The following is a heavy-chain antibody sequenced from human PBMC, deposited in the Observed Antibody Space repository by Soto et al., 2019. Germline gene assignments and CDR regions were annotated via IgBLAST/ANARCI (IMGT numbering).Heavy chain of an antibody. CDR2: ILVGGST. CDR1: GFICSSYD. CDR3: AKATATGGGAFDI. V-gene: IGHV3-23*01. Sequence: VGSLRLSCAASGFICSSYDMSWVRQAPGKGLEWVSTILVGGSTHYEDSVKGRFTISRDGSKNTVYLQMNSLTAGDTAVYYCAKATATGGGAFDICGQGTMVTV. J-gene: IGHJ3*02. D-gene: IGHD2-8*02.